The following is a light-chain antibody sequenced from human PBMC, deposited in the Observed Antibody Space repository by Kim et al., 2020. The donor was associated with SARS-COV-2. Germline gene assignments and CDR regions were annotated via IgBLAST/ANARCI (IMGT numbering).Light chain of an antibody. Sequence: QSVLTQPPSVSAAPGQKVTISCSGSSSNIGNNYVSWYQHLPGTAPKLLIYDNNKRPSGIPDRFSASKSGTSATLGITGLQTGDEADYYCGTWDSALSVGVFGGGTKLTVL. CDR1: SSNIGNNY. J-gene: IGLJ2*01. CDR3: GTWDSALSVGV. V-gene: IGLV1-51*01. CDR2: DNN.